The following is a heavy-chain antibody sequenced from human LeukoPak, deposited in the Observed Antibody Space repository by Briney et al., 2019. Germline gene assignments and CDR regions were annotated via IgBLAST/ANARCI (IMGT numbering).Heavy chain of an antibody. D-gene: IGHD1-1*01. CDR1: GFTFRNYG. CDR2: VSYDGKNT. Sequence: GGSLRLSCAASGFTFRNYGMHWVRQAPGKGLEWVAVVSYDGKNTYYVDSVKSRFTVSRDNSKNTLYLQMSRLRVEDTAVYYCANLRGNNWYIEYWGQGTLVAVSS. V-gene: IGHV3-30*18. J-gene: IGHJ4*02. CDR3: ANLRGNNWYIEY.